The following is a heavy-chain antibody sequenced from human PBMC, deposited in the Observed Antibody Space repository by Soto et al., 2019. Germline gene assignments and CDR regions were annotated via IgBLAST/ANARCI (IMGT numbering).Heavy chain of an antibody. CDR3: ARGADFWSGYYEGPYWFDP. D-gene: IGHD3-3*01. Sequence: SETLSLTCTVSGGSISSGCDYWSWIRQHPGRGLEWIGYIYYSGSTYYNPSLKSRVTISVDTSKNQFSLKLSSVTAADTAVYYCARGADFWSGYYEGPYWFDPWGQGTLVTVSS. CDR2: IYYSGST. V-gene: IGHV4-31*03. CDR1: GGSISSGCDY. J-gene: IGHJ5*02.